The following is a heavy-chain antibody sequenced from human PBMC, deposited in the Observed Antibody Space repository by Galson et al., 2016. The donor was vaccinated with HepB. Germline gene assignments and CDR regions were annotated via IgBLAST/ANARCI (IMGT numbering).Heavy chain of an antibody. J-gene: IGHJ6*02. V-gene: IGHV6-1*01. D-gene: IGHD2-15*01. CDR2: AYYRSKWYN. Sequence: CAISGDSVSSNSAAWNWIRQSPSRGLEWLGRAYYRSKWYNAYAVSVKSRITINPDTSKNQFSLQLNPVTPEDTAVYYCTRLVAANGYNGMDVWGQGTTVIVSS. CDR3: TRLVAANGYNGMDV. CDR1: GDSVSSNSAA.